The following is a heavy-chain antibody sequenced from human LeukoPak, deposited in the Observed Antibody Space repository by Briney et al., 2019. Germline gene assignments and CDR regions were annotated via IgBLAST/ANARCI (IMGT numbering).Heavy chain of an antibody. D-gene: IGHD2-15*01. CDR1: GFTFSDAW. CDR3: ARVQVVAALYYFDY. Sequence: GGSLRLSCAASGFTFSDAWMSWVRQAPGKGLEWVSSISSSSSYIYYADSVKGRFTISRDNAKNSLYLQMNSLRAEDTAVYYCARVQVVAALYYFDYWGQGTLVTVSS. CDR2: ISSSSSYI. V-gene: IGHV3-21*01. J-gene: IGHJ4*02.